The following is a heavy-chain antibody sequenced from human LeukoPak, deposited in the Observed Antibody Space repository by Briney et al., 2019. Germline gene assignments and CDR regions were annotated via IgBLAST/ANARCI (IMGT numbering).Heavy chain of an antibody. CDR1: GYTLTELS. V-gene: IGHV1-18*01. D-gene: IGHD6-6*01. Sequence: ASVKVSCKVSGYTLTELSMHWVRQAPGQGLEWMGWISAHNGNTNYAQKLQGRVTMTTDTSTSTAYMELRSLRSDDTAVYYCARDRQLGYWGQGTLVTVSS. CDR2: ISAHNGNT. CDR3: ARDRQLGY. J-gene: IGHJ4*02.